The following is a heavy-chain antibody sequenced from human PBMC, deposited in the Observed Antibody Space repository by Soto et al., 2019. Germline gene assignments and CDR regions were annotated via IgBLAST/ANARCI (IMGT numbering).Heavy chain of an antibody. CDR1: GFTFSSYG. V-gene: IGHV3-30*18. CDR2: ISYDGSNK. J-gene: IGHJ6*02. Sequence: PGVSLRLSCAASGFTFSSYGMHWVRQAPGKGLEWVAVISYDGSNKYYADSVKGRFTISRDNSKNTLYLQMNSLRAEDTAVYYCAKVVGIAARLYYYYYGMDVWGQGTTVTVSS. CDR3: AKVVGIAARLYYYYYGMDV. D-gene: IGHD6-6*01.